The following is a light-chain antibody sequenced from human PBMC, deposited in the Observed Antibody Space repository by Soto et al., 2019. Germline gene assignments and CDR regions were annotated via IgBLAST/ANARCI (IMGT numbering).Light chain of an antibody. V-gene: IGKV3-20*01. Sequence: EIVMTQSPATLSVSPGERATLSCRASQSVSSNLARYQQKPGQAPRLLISGASSRAPGIPDRFSGSGSGTDFTLTISRLEPEDFAVYYCQQYGSSGTFGQGTKVDIK. CDR3: QQYGSSGT. J-gene: IGKJ1*01. CDR2: GAS. CDR1: QSVSSN.